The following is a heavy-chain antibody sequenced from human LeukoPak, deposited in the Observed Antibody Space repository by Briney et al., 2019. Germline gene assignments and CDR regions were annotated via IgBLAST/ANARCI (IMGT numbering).Heavy chain of an antibody. CDR2: IWYDGSNK. Sequence: PGRSLRLSCAASGFTFSSYDMHWVRQAPGKGLEWVAVIWYDGSNKYYADSVKGRFTISRDNSKNTLYLQMNSLRAEDTAVYYCARSGVLLWFGELSPPDYWGQGTLVTVSS. CDR1: GFTFSSYD. V-gene: IGHV3-33*01. J-gene: IGHJ4*02. CDR3: ARSGVLLWFGELSPPDY. D-gene: IGHD3-10*01.